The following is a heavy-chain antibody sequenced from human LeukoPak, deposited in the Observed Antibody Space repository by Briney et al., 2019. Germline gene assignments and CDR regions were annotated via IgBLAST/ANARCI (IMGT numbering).Heavy chain of an antibody. CDR1: GASICSYF. D-gene: IGHD2-8*01. J-gene: IGHJ4*02. CDR3: ARGGYCTNGVCSSFDY. V-gene: IGHV4-59*01. CDR2: IYYSGST. Sequence: PSETLSLTCTVSGASICSYFWSWIRQPPGKGLEWIGYIYYSGSTNYNPSLKSRVTISADTSKNQLSLKLSSVTAADTAVYYCARGGYCTNGVCSSFDYWGQGTLVTVSS.